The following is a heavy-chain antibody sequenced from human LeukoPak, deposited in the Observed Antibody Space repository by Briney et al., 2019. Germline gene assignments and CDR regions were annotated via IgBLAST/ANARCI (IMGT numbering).Heavy chain of an antibody. CDR1: GFTFSSYA. D-gene: IGHD5-18*01. CDR3: ARDPGYDYGYDY. V-gene: IGHV3-30*04. CDR2: ISYDGSNK. J-gene: IGHJ4*02. Sequence: GGSLRLSCAASGFTFSSYAMHWVRQAPGKGLEWVAVISYDGSNKYYADSVKGRFTISRDNSKNTLYLQMNSLRAEDTAVYYCARDPGYDYGYDYWGQGTLVTVSS.